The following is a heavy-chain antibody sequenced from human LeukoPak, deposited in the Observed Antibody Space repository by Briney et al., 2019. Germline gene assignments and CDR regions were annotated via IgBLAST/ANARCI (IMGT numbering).Heavy chain of an antibody. CDR3: ARDQLYCSDGTCSVHNWFDP. V-gene: IGHV3-30-3*01. D-gene: IGHD2-8*01. CDR2: IAYDGSHK. Sequence: PGGSLRLSCAASGFTFSKYAFHWVRQAPGKGLEWVAIIAYDGSHKYYADSVKGRFSISRDNSNNTVLLQMNSLRPADTAVYYCARDQLYCSDGTCSVHNWFDPWGQGTLVTVSS. CDR1: GFTFSKYA. J-gene: IGHJ5*02.